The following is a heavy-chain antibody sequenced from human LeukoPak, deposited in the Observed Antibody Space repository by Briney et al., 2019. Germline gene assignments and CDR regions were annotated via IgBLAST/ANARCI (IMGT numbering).Heavy chain of an antibody. V-gene: IGHV7-4-1*02. CDR2: INTNTGNP. D-gene: IGHD6-13*01. CDR1: GYTFTSYA. J-gene: IGHJ4*02. Sequence: GASVKVSCKASGYTFTSYAMNWVRQAPGQGLEWMGWINTNTGNPTYAQGFTGRFVFSLDTSVSTAYLQISSLKAEDTAVYYCAREEEGEQQLVWGFGYWGQGTLVTVSS. CDR3: AREEEGEQQLVWGFGY.